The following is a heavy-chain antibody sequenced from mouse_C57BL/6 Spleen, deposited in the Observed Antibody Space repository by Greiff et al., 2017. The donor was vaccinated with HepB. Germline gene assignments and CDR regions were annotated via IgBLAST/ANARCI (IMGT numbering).Heavy chain of an antibody. D-gene: IGHD1-1*01. CDR2: ISGGGGNT. CDR1: GFTFSSYT. V-gene: IGHV5-9*01. Sequence: EVQVVESGGGLVKPGGSLKLSCAASGFTFSSYTMSWVRQTPEKRLEWVATISGGGGNTYYPDSVKGRFTISRDNAKNTLYLQMSSLRSEDTALYYCARRGYYYGSSYVGAMDYWGQGTSVTVSS. J-gene: IGHJ4*01. CDR3: ARRGYYYGSSYVGAMDY.